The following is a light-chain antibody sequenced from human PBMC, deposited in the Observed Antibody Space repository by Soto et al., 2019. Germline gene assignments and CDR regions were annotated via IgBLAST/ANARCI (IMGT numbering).Light chain of an antibody. J-gene: IGKJ1*01. V-gene: IGKV3-20*01. CDR2: GAS. CDR1: QSVSSSY. Sequence: EIKMTKTRSTLPRAGEERRTLCSPASQSVSSSYLTWYQQKPGQAPRLLIYGASRRATGIPDRFICCGPGTDYDLALRSREPDDFAVSYCEGSLTAVTTVGQGTKVDI. CDR3: EGSLTAVTT.